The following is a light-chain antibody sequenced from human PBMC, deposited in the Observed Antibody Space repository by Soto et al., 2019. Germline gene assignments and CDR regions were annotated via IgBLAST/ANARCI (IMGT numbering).Light chain of an antibody. CDR3: CSYAGSNTYV. CDR2: DVS. Sequence: QSALTQPRSVSGSPGQSVTISCTGTSSDVGGYNYVSWHQQHPGKAPKLMIYDVSKRPSGVPDRFSGSKSGNTASLTISGLQAEDEADYYCCSYAGSNTYVFGTGTKVTVL. J-gene: IGLJ1*01. CDR1: SSDVGGYNY. V-gene: IGLV2-11*01.